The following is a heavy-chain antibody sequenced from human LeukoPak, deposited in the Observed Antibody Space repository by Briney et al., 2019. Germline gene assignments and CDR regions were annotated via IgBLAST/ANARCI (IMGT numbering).Heavy chain of an antibody. CDR2: INAGNGNT. J-gene: IGHJ4*02. V-gene: IGHV1-3*01. D-gene: IGHD2-21*02. CDR1: GYTFTSYA. Sequence: ASVKVSCKASGYTFTSYAMHWVRQSPGQRLEWMGWINAGNGNTKYSQKFQGRVTITRDTSASTAYMELSSLRSEDTAVYYCARDPAPLYCGGDCYSHWGQGTLVTVSS. CDR3: ARDPAPLYCGGDCYSH.